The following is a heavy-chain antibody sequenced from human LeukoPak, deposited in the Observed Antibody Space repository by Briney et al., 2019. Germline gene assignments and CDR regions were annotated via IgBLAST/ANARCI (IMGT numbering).Heavy chain of an antibody. J-gene: IGHJ3*02. V-gene: IGHV1-18*01. CDR2: ISGYNGNT. Sequence: GASVQVSCKASGYTFSSYAVTWVRQAPGQGLEWMGWISGYNGNTNYAQKVQGRVGMTTDTTTSTAYMELRSLRSDDAAVYYCASYYYGSGSYYNAGALDIWGQGTMVTVSA. CDR3: ASYYYGSGSYYNAGALDI. D-gene: IGHD3-10*01. CDR1: GYTFSSYA.